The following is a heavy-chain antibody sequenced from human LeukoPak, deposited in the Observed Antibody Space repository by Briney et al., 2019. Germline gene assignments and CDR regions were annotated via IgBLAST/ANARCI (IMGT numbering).Heavy chain of an antibody. CDR3: ARVVGAAGKGFWFDP. Sequence: SETLSLTCTVSGGSISSYYWSWIRQPAGKGLEWIGRIYTSGSTNYNPSLRSRVTMSVDTSKNQFSLKLSSVTAADTAVYYCARVVGAAGKGFWFDPWGQGTLVTVSS. CDR2: IYTSGST. J-gene: IGHJ5*02. V-gene: IGHV4-4*07. D-gene: IGHD6-13*01. CDR1: GGSISSYY.